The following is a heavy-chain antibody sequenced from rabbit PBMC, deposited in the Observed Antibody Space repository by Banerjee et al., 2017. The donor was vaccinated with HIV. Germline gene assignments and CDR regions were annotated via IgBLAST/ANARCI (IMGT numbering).Heavy chain of an antibody. D-gene: IGHD6-1*01. CDR1: GFSFSSSYY. J-gene: IGHJ4*01. Sequence: QSLEESGGDLVKPGASLTLTCTASGFSFSSSYYMCWVRQAPGKGLEWIACIYAGSSGSTYYASWAKGRFTISKTSSTTVTLQMTSLTAADTATYFCARGTAYGGAGYAVWGPGTLVTVS. CDR3: ARGTAYGGAGYAV. CDR2: IYAGSSGST. V-gene: IGHV1S40*01.